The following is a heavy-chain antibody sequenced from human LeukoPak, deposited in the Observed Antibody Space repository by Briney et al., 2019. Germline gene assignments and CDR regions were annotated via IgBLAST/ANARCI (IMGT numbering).Heavy chain of an antibody. J-gene: IGHJ4*02. CDR3: ARGPWRGSVSSGYYYHY. D-gene: IGHD3-22*01. CDR2: ISYDGSNK. Sequence: PGGSLRLSCAASGFTFSSYAMHWVRQAPGKGLEWVAVISYDGSNKYYADSVKGRFTISRDNSKNTLYLQMNSLRAEDTAVYYCARGPWRGSVSSGYYYHYWGQGTLVTVSS. CDR1: GFTFSSYA. V-gene: IGHV3-30-3*01.